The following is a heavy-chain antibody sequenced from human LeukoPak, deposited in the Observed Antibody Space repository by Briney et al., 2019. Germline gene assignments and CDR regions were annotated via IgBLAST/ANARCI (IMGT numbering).Heavy chain of an antibody. V-gene: IGHV1-2*02. CDR3: ARVVLGSSLFDL. D-gene: IGHD6-6*01. Sequence: ASVKVSCKASVDSFSGCFFHWVRQAPGQGLEWMGWISPDTGETNFAQKLQGRVTLTTDTSISTAYMELRALTSDDTAIYYCARVVLGSSLFDLWGQGTLVTVSS. J-gene: IGHJ5*02. CDR1: VDSFSGCF. CDR2: ISPDTGET.